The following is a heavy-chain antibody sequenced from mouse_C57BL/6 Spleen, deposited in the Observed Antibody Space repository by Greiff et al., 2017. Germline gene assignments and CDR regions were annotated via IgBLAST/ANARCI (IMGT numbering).Heavy chain of an antibody. V-gene: IGHV5-17*01. J-gene: IGHJ4*01. D-gene: IGHD2-10*02. CDR2: ISSGSSTI. Sequence: EVQLVESGGGLVKPGGSLKLSCAASGFTFSDYGMHWVRQAPEKGLEWVAYISSGSSTIYYADTVKGRFTISRDNAKNTLFLQMTSLRSEDTAMYYCARGMVTSDYYAMDYWGQGTSVTVSS. CDR3: ARGMVTSDYYAMDY. CDR1: GFTFSDYG.